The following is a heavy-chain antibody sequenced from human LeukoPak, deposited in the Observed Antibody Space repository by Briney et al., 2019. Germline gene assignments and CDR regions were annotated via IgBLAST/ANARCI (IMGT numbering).Heavy chain of an antibody. V-gene: IGHV4-4*02. CDR1: GGSISSSNY. CDR2: INHSGTT. Sequence: SETLSLTCAVSGGSISSSNYWSWVRQPPGKGLDWIGEINHSGTTDYNPSLRSQVTISVDKSKNHFSLKLSSVTAADTAVYYCARDRELGYYRAFDIWGQGTMVTVSS. D-gene: IGHD1-7*01. CDR3: ARDRELGYYRAFDI. J-gene: IGHJ3*02.